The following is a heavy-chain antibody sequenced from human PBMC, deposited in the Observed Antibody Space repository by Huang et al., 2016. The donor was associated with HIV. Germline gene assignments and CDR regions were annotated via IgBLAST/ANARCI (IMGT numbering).Heavy chain of an antibody. D-gene: IGHD3-22*01. CDR1: GYTFSTYS. Sequence: EVQLVESGGGLAQPGGSLRLSCVASGYTFSTYSMNWVRQAPGKGREGVSYISKTSGATSYAESVKGRFTGSRDNVKNSLYLQMNRLRVEDTAMYYCVRDSSSGLQLRYWGQGALVIVS. CDR3: VRDSSSGLQLRY. CDR2: ISKTSGAT. J-gene: IGHJ4*02. V-gene: IGHV3-48*01.